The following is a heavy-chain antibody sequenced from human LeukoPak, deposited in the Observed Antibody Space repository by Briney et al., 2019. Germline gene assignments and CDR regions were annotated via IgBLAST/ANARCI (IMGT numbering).Heavy chain of an antibody. J-gene: IGHJ1*01. CDR1: GGTFSSYA. Sequence: RASVKVSCKASGGTFSSYAISWVRQAPGQGLEWMGRIIPILGIANYAQKFQGRVTNTADKSTSTAYVALSSLRSEDTAVYSCARAFTTSNEYFQHWGRSTLVTVSS. CDR3: ARAFTTSNEYFQH. V-gene: IGHV1-69*04. CDR2: IIPILGIA. D-gene: IGHD4-11*01.